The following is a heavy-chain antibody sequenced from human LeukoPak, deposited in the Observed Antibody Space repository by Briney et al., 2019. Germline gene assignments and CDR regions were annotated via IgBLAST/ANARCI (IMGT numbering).Heavy chain of an antibody. CDR3: ARDLRYSSGWSASGMDV. D-gene: IGHD6-19*01. J-gene: IGHJ6*03. CDR1: RYTFTGYY. Sequence: ASVKVSCKASRYTFTGYYMHWVRQAPGQGLEWMGWINPNSGGTNYAQKFQGRVTMTRDTSISTAYMELSRLRSDDTAVYYCARDLRYSSGWSASGMDVWGKGTTVAISS. CDR2: INPNSGGT. V-gene: IGHV1-2*02.